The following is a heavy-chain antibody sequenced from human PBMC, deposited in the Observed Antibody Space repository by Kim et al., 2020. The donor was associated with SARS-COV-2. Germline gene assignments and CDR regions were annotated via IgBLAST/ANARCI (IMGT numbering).Heavy chain of an antibody. CDR3: AKGSTSGRVFDS. Sequence: GGSLRLSCAASGVNFGNYAMTWVRQAPGKGLEWVSGVNRNSTFMYIAASVKGRFSIFRDISNNVVYLQMAGLRADDAAFYYCAKGSTSGRVFDSWVLGT. CDR2: VNRNSTFM. D-gene: IGHD5-12*01. CDR1: GVNFGNYA. V-gene: IGHV3-23*01. J-gene: IGHJ4*02.